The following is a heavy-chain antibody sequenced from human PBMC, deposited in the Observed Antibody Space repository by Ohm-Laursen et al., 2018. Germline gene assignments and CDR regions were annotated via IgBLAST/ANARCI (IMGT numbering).Heavy chain of an antibody. D-gene: IGHD2-2*01. CDR3: AGGYQLPYY. J-gene: IGHJ4*02. V-gene: IGHV4-59*03. Sequence: GTLSLTCPVSGGSISSYYWSWIRQPPGKGLEWIGYIYYSGSTNYNPSLRSLVTISLDTSKNQFSLSLTSVMAADTAIYFCAGGYQLPYYWGQGSLVTVSS. CDR2: IYYSGST. CDR1: GGSISSYY.